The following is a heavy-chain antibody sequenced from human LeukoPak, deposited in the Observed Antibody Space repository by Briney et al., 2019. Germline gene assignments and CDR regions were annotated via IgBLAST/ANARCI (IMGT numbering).Heavy chain of an antibody. CDR3: ATNLPLGFYDTSGYYYGALG. CDR1: GFAFSDNY. D-gene: IGHD3-22*01. Sequence: GGSLRLSCAASGFAFSDNYMSWIRQAPGKRLEWVSYISGSGETIYYADSVKGRFTISRDNAKISLYLHMSSLRAEDTAVYYCATNLPLGFYDTSGYYYGALGWGRGTLVTVSS. V-gene: IGHV3-11*01. J-gene: IGHJ4*02. CDR2: ISGSGETI.